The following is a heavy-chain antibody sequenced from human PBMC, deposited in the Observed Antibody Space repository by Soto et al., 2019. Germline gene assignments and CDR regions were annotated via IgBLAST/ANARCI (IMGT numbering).Heavy chain of an antibody. D-gene: IGHD2-2*01. Sequence: GGSLRLSCTASGFTFGDYAMSWFRQAPGKGLEWVGFIRSKAYGGTTEYAASVKGRFTISRDDSKSIAYLQMNSLKTEDTAVYYCTRDGPCSSTSCYYYYYYMDVWGKGTTVTVSS. J-gene: IGHJ6*03. CDR2: IRSKAYGGTT. CDR1: GFTFGDYA. V-gene: IGHV3-49*03. CDR3: TRDGPCSSTSCYYYYYYMDV.